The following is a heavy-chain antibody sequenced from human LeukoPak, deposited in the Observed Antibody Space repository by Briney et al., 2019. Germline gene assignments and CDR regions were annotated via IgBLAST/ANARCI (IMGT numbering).Heavy chain of an antibody. CDR1: GFTFSSYA. CDR2: IYLDGST. Sequence: GGSLRLSCAASGFTFSSYAMSWVRQAPGKGLEWVSVIYLDGSTYYADSVKGRSAISRDTSKNTLHLQMDSLRAEDTAVYYCARDSDLVGVLGVFDIWGKGTVVTVSS. D-gene: IGHD2-8*01. V-gene: IGHV3-66*01. CDR3: ARDSDLVGVLGVFDI. J-gene: IGHJ3*02.